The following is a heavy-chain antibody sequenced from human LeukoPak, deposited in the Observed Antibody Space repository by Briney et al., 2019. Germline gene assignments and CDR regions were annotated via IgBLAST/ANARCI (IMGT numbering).Heavy chain of an antibody. Sequence: SETLSLTCTVSGGSISSYYWSWIRQPPGKGLEWIGYIYYSGSTNYNPSLKSRVTISVDTSKNQFSLKLSSVTAADTAVYYCATRLRGYSGYMTDWYFDLWGRGTLVTVSS. D-gene: IGHD5-12*01. CDR2: IYYSGST. J-gene: IGHJ2*01. V-gene: IGHV4-59*08. CDR3: ATRLRGYSGYMTDWYFDL. CDR1: GGSISSYY.